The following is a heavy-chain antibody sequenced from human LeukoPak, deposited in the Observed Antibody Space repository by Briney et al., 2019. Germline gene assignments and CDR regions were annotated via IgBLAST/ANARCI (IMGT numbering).Heavy chain of an antibody. CDR1: GYTFTGYY. V-gene: IGHV1-2*02. J-gene: IGHJ4*02. CDR3: VRDSRGDYYLDY. D-gene: IGHD2-21*02. Sequence: ASVKVSCKASGYTFTGYYIHWVRQAPGQGLEWMGWINPNTGGTKYAQKFQGRVTITRDSSISTAYMELSRLTSDDTAMYYCVRDSRGDYYLDYWDQGTLVTVSS. CDR2: INPNTGGT.